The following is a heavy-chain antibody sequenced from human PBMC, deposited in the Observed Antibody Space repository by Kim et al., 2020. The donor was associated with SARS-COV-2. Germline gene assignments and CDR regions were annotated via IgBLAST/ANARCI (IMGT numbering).Heavy chain of an antibody. CDR2: IKEDESER. Sequence: GGSLRLSCAASGFTFSTSWMSWVRQAPGKGLEWVSNIKEDESERYYVNSVKGRFTISRDNAKNSLYLQMNGLGAEDTTVYYCARDEAPRERGSDYWGPETLVTVSS. CDR1: GFTFSTSW. CDR3: ARDEAPRERGSDY. V-gene: IGHV3-7*03. J-gene: IGHJ4*02. D-gene: IGHD1-26*01.